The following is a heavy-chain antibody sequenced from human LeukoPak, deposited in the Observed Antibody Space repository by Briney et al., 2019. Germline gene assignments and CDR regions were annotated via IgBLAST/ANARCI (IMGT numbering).Heavy chain of an antibody. V-gene: IGHV4-59*01. CDR3: ARSRSGTYGWFDP. J-gene: IGHJ5*02. CDR1: GGSISPYY. Sequence: PSETLSLTCTVSGGSISPYYWSWIRQPPGRGLEWIGFIYYSGSTSYNPSLRSRVTISVDTSKNQFSLELTSVTAADSALYYCARSRSGTYGWFDPWGQGTLVTVSS. CDR2: IYYSGST. D-gene: IGHD3-10*01.